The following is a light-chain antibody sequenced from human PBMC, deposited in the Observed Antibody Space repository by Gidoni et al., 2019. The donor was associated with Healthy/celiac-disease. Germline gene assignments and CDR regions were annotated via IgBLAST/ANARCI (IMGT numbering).Light chain of an antibody. CDR2: DAS. Sequence: EIVLTQSPATLSLSPGERATLSCRASQSVSSYLAWYQQKPGQAPRLLIYDASNRATGIPARFSGSGSGTDFTLTISSLEPEDFAVYYCQQPGTFXQXTRLEIK. CDR3: QQPGT. CDR1: QSVSSY. V-gene: IGKV3-11*01. J-gene: IGKJ5*01.